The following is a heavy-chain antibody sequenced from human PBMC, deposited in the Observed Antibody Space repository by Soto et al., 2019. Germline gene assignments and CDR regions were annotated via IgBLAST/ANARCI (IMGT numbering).Heavy chain of an antibody. CDR1: GITFSSYS. J-gene: IGHJ3*02. CDR3: ARGWAGNGRDAFDI. D-gene: IGHD3-16*01. CDR2: ISSSSSYI. V-gene: IGHV3-21*01. Sequence: EVQLVESGGGLVKPGGSLRLSCAASGITFSSYSMNWVRQAPGKGLEWVSSISSSSSYIYYADSVKGRFTISRDNAKNSLYLHMNSLRAEDTAVYYCARGWAGNGRDAFDIWGQGTMVTVSS.